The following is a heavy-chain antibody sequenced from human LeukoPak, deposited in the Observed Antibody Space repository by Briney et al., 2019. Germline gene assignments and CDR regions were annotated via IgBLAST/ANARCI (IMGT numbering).Heavy chain of an antibody. CDR1: GFTFDDYG. D-gene: IGHD2-2*01. V-gene: IGHV3-20*04. J-gene: IGHJ4*02. CDR3: AGDYCSSTSCYFFDY. CDR2: INWNGGST. Sequence: GGSLRLSCAASGFTFDDYGMSWVRQAPGKGLEWVSGINWNGGSTGYADSVKGRFTISRDNAKNSLYLQMNSLRAEDTALYYCAGDYCSSTSCYFFDYWGQGTLVTVSS.